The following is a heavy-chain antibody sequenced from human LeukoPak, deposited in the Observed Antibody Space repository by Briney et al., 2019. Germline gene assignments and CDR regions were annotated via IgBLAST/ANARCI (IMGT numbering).Heavy chain of an antibody. CDR1: GFIFSSYG. D-gene: IGHD3-9*01. J-gene: IGHJ4*02. V-gene: IGHV3-33*01. CDR3: RRTYNIRYFDT. Sequence: GGSLRLSCAASGFIFSSYGMHWVRQAPGKGLEWVAVIWSDASNTYYVDSVKGRFTISRDNSKNTLFLQMNSLRAEDTAVYYCRRTYNIRYFDTWGQGTLVTVSS. CDR2: IWSDASNT.